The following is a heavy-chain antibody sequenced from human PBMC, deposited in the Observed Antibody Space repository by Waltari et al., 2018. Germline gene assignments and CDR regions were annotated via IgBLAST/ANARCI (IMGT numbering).Heavy chain of an antibody. CDR3: ARHSFARAFDI. CDR2: IYYSGST. Sequence: QVQLQESGPGLVKPSETLSLTCTVSGGSISSYYWSWIRQPPGKGLEWIGYIYYSGSTNYNPSLKSRVTISVDTSKNQFSLKLSSVTAADTAVYYCARHSFARAFDIWGQGTMVTVSS. D-gene: IGHD3-16*01. J-gene: IGHJ3*02. CDR1: GGSISSYY. V-gene: IGHV4-59*08.